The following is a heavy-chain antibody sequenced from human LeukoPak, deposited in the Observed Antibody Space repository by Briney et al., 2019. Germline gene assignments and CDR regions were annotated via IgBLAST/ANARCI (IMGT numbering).Heavy chain of an antibody. J-gene: IGHJ6*02. D-gene: IGHD2-8*01. V-gene: IGHV3-23*01. CDR1: GFTFSSYA. Sequence: GGSLRLSCAASGFTFSSYAMSWVRQAPGEGLEWVSGISGSGGSTYYADSVKGRFTISRDNSKNTLYLQMNSLRAEDTAVYYCAKDNSLIYYYYGMDVWGQGTTVTVSS. CDR3: AKDNSLIYYYYGMDV. CDR2: ISGSGGST.